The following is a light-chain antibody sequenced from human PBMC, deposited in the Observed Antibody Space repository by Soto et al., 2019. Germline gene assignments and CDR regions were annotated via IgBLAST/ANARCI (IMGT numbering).Light chain of an antibody. CDR3: QQYGSSGT. Sequence: EIVLTQSPGTLSLSPGERATLSCRASQSVSSSYLARYQQNPGQAPRLLIYGASSRATGIPDRFRGSGSGTVFTLTINRLEPEDFEVYYCQQYGSSGTFGQGTKVDI. J-gene: IGKJ1*01. CDR1: QSVSSSY. V-gene: IGKV3-20*01. CDR2: GAS.